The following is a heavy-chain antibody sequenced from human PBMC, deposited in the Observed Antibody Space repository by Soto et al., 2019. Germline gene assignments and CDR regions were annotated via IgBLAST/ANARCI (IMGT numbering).Heavy chain of an antibody. CDR2: ISYDGSNE. D-gene: IGHD3-10*01. V-gene: IGHV3-30-3*01. CDR3: ARGSAGRYKSGTLLD. Sequence: PGGSLRLSCAASGFAFSTYAMHWVRQAPGKGLEWVAVISYDGSNEYYVDSVKGRFTISRDNSKNTLYLQMNSLREEDTAVYYCARGSAGRYKSGTLLDWGQGTLVTVSS. J-gene: IGHJ4*02. CDR1: GFAFSTYA.